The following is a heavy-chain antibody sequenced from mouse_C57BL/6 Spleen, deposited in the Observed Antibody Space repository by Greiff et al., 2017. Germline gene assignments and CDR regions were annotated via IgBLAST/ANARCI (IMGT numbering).Heavy chain of an antibody. CDR3: ARERLRRFLSFDY. V-gene: IGHV1-39*01. CDR1: GYSFTDYN. CDR2: INPNYGTT. Sequence: VHVKQSGPELVKPGASVKISCKASGYSFTDYNMNWVKQSNGKSLEWIGVINPNYGTTSYNQKFKGKATLTVDQSSSTAYMQLNSLTSEDSAVYYCARERLRRFLSFDYWGQGTTLTVSS. J-gene: IGHJ2*01. D-gene: IGHD2-4*01.